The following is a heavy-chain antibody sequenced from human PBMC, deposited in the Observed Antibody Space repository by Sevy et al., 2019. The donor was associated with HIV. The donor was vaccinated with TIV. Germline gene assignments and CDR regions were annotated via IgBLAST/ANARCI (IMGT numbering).Heavy chain of an antibody. V-gene: IGHV4-39*01. Sequence: SETLSLTCTVSGGSISSSTNYWGWIRQPPGKGLEWIGSIYYSGSTYYNPSLKSRVTISVDTSKNQFSLKLSSVPAAATAVYYCARLLHWSSYCFDSWGQGTLVTVSS. CDR1: GGSISSSTNY. CDR2: IYYSGST. D-gene: IGHD2-8*02. J-gene: IGHJ4*02. CDR3: ARLLHWSSYCFDS.